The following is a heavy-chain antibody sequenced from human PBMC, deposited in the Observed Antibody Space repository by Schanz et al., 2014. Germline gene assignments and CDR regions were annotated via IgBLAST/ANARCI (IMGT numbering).Heavy chain of an antibody. Sequence: EVQLVESGGGVVRPGGSLRLSCAASGFTFSSYAMSWVRQAPGKGLEWVSSINTGGDSTYYADSVKGRFTISRDNSKNTLYLQMNSLRAEDTAVYYCAKSQGSSFDSWGQGTLVTVSS. V-gene: IGHV3-23*04. J-gene: IGHJ4*02. D-gene: IGHD6-13*01. CDR1: GFTFSSYA. CDR2: INTGGDST. CDR3: AKSQGSSFDS.